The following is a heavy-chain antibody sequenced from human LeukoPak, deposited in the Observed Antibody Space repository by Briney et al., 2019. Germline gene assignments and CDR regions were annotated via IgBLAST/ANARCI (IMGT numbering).Heavy chain of an antibody. CDR1: GYTFTSYG. CDR2: ISAYNGNT. CDR3: AREDGGDYYYGMDV. J-gene: IGHJ6*02. D-gene: IGHD2-21*01. Sequence: ASVKVSCKASGYTFTSYGISRVRQAPGQGLEWMGWISAYNGNTNYAQKLQGRVTMTTDTSTSTAYMELRSLRSDDTAVYYCAREDGGDYYYGMDVWGQGTTVTVSS. V-gene: IGHV1-18*01.